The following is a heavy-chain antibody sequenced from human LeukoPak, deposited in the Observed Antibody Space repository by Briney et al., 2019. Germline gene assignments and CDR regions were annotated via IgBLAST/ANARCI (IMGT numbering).Heavy chain of an antibody. V-gene: IGHV1-2*02. J-gene: IGHJ4*02. CDR2: INPNSGGT. Sequence: GASVKVSCKASGYTFTGYFIQWVRQAPGQGLEWMGWINPNSGGTNYAQKFQGRVTMTRDTSIGTAYMELSRLRSDDTALYYCAKDQLNRFCSAGSCSFTPDSWGQGTLVTVSS. D-gene: IGHD2-15*01. CDR1: GYTFTGYF. CDR3: AKDQLNRFCSAGSCSFTPDS.